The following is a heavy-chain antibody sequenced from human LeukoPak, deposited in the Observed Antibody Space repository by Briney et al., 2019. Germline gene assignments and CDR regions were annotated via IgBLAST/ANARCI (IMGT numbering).Heavy chain of an antibody. J-gene: IGHJ6*02. V-gene: IGHV4-31*03. CDR2: IYYSGST. Sequence: SETLSLTCTVSGGSVSSGGYYWSWIRQHPGKGLEWIGYIYYSGSTYYNPSLKSRVTISVDTSKNQFSLKLSSVTAADTAVYYCARVAVAGPYYYYGMDVWGQGTTVTVSS. CDR3: ARVAVAGPYYYYGMDV. D-gene: IGHD6-19*01. CDR1: GGSVSSGGYY.